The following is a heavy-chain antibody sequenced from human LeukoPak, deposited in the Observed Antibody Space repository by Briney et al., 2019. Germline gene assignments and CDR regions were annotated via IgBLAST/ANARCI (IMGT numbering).Heavy chain of an antibody. J-gene: IGHJ3*02. V-gene: IGHV4-61*05. Sequence: PSETLSLTCTVSGDSISSSSYYWGWIRQPPGKGLEWIGYTYYSGSTNYNPSLKSRVTISVDRSKNQFSLKLSSVTAADTAVYYCAREPRDTSRAFDIWGQGTMVTVSS. D-gene: IGHD5-24*01. CDR1: GDSISSSSYY. CDR3: AREPRDTSRAFDI. CDR2: TYYSGST.